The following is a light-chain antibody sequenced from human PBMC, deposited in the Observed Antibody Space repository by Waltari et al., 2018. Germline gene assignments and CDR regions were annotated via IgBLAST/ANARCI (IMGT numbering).Light chain of an antibody. CDR1: NIGTKR. J-gene: IGLJ3*02. V-gene: IGLV3-21*02. CDR2: DDI. CDR3: QVWDSNSDHLVM. Sequence: SYVVTQPPSVSVAHGQTARITCGGNNIGTKRVHWYQQKPGQAPVLVVYDDIDRPSGISERFSGSNSGNTATLTISRVEAGDEADYYCQVWDSNSDHLVMFGGGTKLTVL.